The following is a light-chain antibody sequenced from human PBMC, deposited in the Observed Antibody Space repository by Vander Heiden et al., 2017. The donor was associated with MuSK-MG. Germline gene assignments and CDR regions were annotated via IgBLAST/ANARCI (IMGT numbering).Light chain of an antibody. CDR1: QSISSY. V-gene: IGKV1-39*01. J-gene: IGKJ2*01. CDR2: AAS. Sequence: TQSPSSLSASVGDRVTITCRASQSISSYLNWYQQKPGKAPKLLIYAASSLQSGVPSRFSGSGSGTDFTLTISSLQPEDFATYYCHQSDSTPQTFGQGTKLEIK. CDR3: HQSDSTPQT.